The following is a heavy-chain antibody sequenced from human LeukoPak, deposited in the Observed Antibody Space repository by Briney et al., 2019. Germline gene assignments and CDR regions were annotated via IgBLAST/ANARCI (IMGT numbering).Heavy chain of an antibody. Sequence: PWGSLRLSCVASGFTFNIYAMTWVRQAPGKGLEWVSGISGNGGSTYYADSVKGRFTISRDNSKNTLYLQMNSLRAEDTAVYFCAKGSTVVSLVDYWGQGTLVTVSS. J-gene: IGHJ4*02. CDR1: GFTFNIYA. CDR3: AKGSTVVSLVDY. CDR2: ISGNGGST. D-gene: IGHD4-23*01. V-gene: IGHV3-23*01.